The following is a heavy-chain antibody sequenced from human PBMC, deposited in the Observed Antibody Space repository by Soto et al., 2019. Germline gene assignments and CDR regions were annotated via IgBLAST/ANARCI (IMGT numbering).Heavy chain of an antibody. V-gene: IGHV4-34*01. CDR2: INHSGST. D-gene: IGHD6-6*01. Sequence: SETLSLTCAVYGGSFSGYYWSWIRQPPGKGLEWIGEINHSGSTNYNPSLKSRVTISVDTSKNQFSLKLSSVTAADTAVYYCARARSWGLYYYSYGMDVWGQGTTVTVSS. J-gene: IGHJ6*02. CDR3: ARARSWGLYYYSYGMDV. CDR1: GGSFSGYY.